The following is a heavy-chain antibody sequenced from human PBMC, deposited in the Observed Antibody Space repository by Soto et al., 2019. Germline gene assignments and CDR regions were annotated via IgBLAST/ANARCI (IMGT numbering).Heavy chain of an antibody. J-gene: IGHJ4*02. Sequence: LSLTCAVSGDSVTSNVWWSWVRQPPGKGLEWIGEAYHNGLTDYNPSLKSRVTMSVDTSKNEFSLKLTSLTAADTAIYYCARDVAVPGESDRFDYWGQGTLVTVSS. V-gene: IGHV4-4*02. CDR3: ARDVAVPGESDRFDY. CDR1: GDSVTSNVW. D-gene: IGHD6-19*01. CDR2: AYHNGLT.